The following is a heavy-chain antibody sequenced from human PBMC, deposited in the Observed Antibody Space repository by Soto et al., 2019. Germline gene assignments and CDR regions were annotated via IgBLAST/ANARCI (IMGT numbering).Heavy chain of an antibody. CDR3: ARALNTIFGVVIYYYYYGMDV. Sequence: QVQLVQSGAEVKKPGSSVKVSCKASGGTFSSYAISWVRQAPGQGLEWMGGIIPIFGTANYAQKFQGRVTITADESTSTAYMELSSLRSEDTAVYYCARALNTIFGVVIYYYYYGMDVWGQGTTVTVSS. V-gene: IGHV1-69*01. J-gene: IGHJ6*02. CDR1: GGTFSSYA. D-gene: IGHD3-3*01. CDR2: IIPIFGTA.